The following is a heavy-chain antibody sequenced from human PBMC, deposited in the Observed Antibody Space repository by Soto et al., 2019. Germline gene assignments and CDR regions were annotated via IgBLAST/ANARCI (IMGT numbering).Heavy chain of an antibody. CDR1: GFTFTSSA. J-gene: IGHJ4*02. CDR3: ARNLAAGDY. D-gene: IGHD6-13*01. Sequence: GASVKVSCKASGFTFTSSAVQWVRQAPGQGLEWMALLNPNGGSTNYAQNFQGRVTVTRDTSTSTVYMELTSLTSEDTAVYYCARNLAAGDYWGQGTLVTVSS. CDR2: LNPNGGST. V-gene: IGHV1-46*01.